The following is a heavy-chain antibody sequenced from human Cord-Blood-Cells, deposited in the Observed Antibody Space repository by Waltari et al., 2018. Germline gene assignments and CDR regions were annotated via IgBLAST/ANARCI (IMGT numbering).Heavy chain of an antibody. CDR2: MNPNSGNT. J-gene: IGHJ1*01. CDR1: GYTFTSYD. Sequence: QVQLVQSGAEVKKPGASVKVSCKASGYTFTSYDINWVRQATGQGLEWMGWMNPNSGNTGYAQKVQGKVTMTRNTSINTAYMELSSLRSEDTAVYYCAIGSYLASLAEYFQHWGQGTLVTVSS. V-gene: IGHV1-8*01. D-gene: IGHD1-26*01. CDR3: AIGSYLASLAEYFQH.